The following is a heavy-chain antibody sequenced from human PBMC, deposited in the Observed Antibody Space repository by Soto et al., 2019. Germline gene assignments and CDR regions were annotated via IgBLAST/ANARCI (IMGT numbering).Heavy chain of an antibody. CDR1: GGSFSGYY. J-gene: IGHJ3*02. CDR2: INHSGST. CDR3: ARGHDYENAFDI. V-gene: IGHV4-34*01. D-gene: IGHD3-22*01. Sequence: QVQLQQWGAGLLKPSETLSLTCAVYGGSFSGYYWSWIRQPPGKGLEWIGEINHSGSTNYNPSLKSRVTISVDTSKNQLSLKLSSVTAADTAVYYCARGHDYENAFDIWGQGTMVTVSS.